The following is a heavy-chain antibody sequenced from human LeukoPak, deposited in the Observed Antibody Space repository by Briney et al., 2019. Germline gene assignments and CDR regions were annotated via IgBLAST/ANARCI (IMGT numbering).Heavy chain of an antibody. V-gene: IGHV4-59*01. Sequence: ASETLSLTCTVSGGSISSYYWSWIRQPPGKGLEWIGYIYYSGSTNYNPSLKGRVTISVDTSKNQFSLKLSSVTAADTAVYYCARVSNEVDYWGQGTLVTVSS. CDR3: ARVSNEVDY. D-gene: IGHD6-13*01. CDR2: IYYSGST. CDR1: GGSISSYY. J-gene: IGHJ4*02.